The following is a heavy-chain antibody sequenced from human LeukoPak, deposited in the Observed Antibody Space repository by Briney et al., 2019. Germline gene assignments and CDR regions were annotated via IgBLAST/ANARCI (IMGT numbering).Heavy chain of an antibody. CDR1: GFTFSSYS. CDR3: ARGPPSVVEVAAPFDY. V-gene: IGHV3-48*01. CDR2: ISSSSSTI. J-gene: IGHJ4*02. Sequence: PGGFLRLSCAASGFTFSSYSMNWVRQAPGKGLEWVSYISSSSSTIYYADSVKGRFTISRDNAKNSLYLQMNSLRAEDTALYYCARGPPSVVEVAAPFDYWGQGTLVTVSS. D-gene: IGHD2-15*01.